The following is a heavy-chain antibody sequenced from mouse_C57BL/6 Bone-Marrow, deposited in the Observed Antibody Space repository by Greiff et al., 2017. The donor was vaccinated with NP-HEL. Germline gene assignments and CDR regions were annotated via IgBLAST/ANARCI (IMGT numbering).Heavy chain of an antibody. V-gene: IGHV1-19*01. J-gene: IGHJ3*01. CDR1: GYTFTDYY. CDR2: IIPYNGGT. D-gene: IGHD5-1*01. Sequence: EVQLQQSGPVLVKPGASVKMSCKASGYTFTDYYMNWVKQSHGKSLEWIGVIIPYNGGTSYNQKFKGKATLTVDKSSSTAYMEINSLTSEDAAVYYGAGSVYLFAYWGQGTLVTVSA. CDR3: AGSVYLFAY.